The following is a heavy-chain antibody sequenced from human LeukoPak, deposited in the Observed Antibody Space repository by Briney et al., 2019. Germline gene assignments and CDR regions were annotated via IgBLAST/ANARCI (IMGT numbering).Heavy chain of an antibody. CDR3: ASRYYDSSGYYFDY. V-gene: IGHV3-20*04. Sequence: PGGSLRLSCAASGFTFDDYGMSWVRQAPGKGLEWVSGINWNGGSTGYADSVKGRFTISRDNAKNSLYLQMNSLRAEDTALYYCASRYYDSSGYYFDYWGQGTLVTVSS. D-gene: IGHD3-22*01. CDR2: INWNGGST. CDR1: GFTFDDYG. J-gene: IGHJ4*02.